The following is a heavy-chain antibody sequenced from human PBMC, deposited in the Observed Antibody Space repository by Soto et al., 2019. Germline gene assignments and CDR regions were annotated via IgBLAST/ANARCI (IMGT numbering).Heavy chain of an antibody. D-gene: IGHD6-13*01. CDR2: IYPGDSDP. Sequence: GESLKISCKGSGYSFTTYWIGWVRQMPGKGLEWMGIIYPGDSDPIYSPSFQGQVTISVDKSISTAYLQWSSLKASDTAMYYCARQAQQLVRGAFDIWGQGTMVTVSS. CDR3: ARQAQQLVRGAFDI. J-gene: IGHJ3*02. CDR1: GYSFTTYW. V-gene: IGHV5-51*01.